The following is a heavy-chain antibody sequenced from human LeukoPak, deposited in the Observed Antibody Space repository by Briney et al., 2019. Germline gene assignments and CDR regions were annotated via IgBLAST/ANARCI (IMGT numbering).Heavy chain of an antibody. V-gene: IGHV1-2*02. CDR1: GYTFTGYY. Sequence: ASVKVSCKASGYTFTGYYMHWGRQAPGQGLEWMGWINPNSGGTNYAQKLQGRVTMTRDTSISTAYMELSRLRSDDTAVYYCARELGYCSGGSCLYFDYWGQGTLVTVSS. D-gene: IGHD2-15*01. CDR3: ARELGYCSGGSCLYFDY. J-gene: IGHJ4*02. CDR2: INPNSGGT.